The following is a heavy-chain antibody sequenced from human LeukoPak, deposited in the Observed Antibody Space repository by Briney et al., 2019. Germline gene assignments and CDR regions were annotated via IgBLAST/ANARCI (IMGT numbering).Heavy chain of an antibody. V-gene: IGHV3-7*01. D-gene: IGHD2-2*01. CDR2: IKQDGSEK. CDR3: ARARTLAVVPAAMPYYFDF. CDR1: GFTFSRSW. Sequence: PGGSLRLSCAASGFTFSRSWMSWVRRAPGKGLEWVVNIKQDGSEKYHVDSLKGRFTISRDNAKNSLFLQMNSLRAEDTAVYYCARARTLAVVPAAMPYYFDFWGQGTLVSVSS. J-gene: IGHJ4*02.